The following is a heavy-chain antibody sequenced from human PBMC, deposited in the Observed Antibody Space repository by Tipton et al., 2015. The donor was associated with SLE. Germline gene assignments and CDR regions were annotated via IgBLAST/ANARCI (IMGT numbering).Heavy chain of an antibody. CDR1: GFTFDDYA. J-gene: IGHJ3*02. V-gene: IGHV3-9*01. CDR3: SRDRGERCSSTSCYGGAFDI. D-gene: IGHD2-2*01. CDR2: ISWNSGSI. Sequence: SLRLSCAASGFTFDDYAMHWVRQAPGKVLEWVSGISWNSGSIGYADSVKGRFTISRDNAKNSLYLQMNSLRAEDTALYYCSRDRGERCSSTSCYGGAFDIWGQGTMVTVSS.